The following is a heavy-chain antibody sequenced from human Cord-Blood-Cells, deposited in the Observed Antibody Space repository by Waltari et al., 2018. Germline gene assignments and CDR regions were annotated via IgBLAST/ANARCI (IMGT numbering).Heavy chain of an antibody. CDR3: ARGDGGFDY. CDR1: GFTFSSYA. Sequence: EVQLVESGGGLVQPGWSLRLSCAASGFTFSSYAMHWVRQAPGKGLEYVSAISSNGGSTYYANSVKGRFTISRDNSKNTLYLQMGSLRAEDMAVYYCARGDGGFDYWGQGTLVTVSS. J-gene: IGHJ4*02. V-gene: IGHV3-64*01. CDR2: ISSNGGST. D-gene: IGHD3-16*01.